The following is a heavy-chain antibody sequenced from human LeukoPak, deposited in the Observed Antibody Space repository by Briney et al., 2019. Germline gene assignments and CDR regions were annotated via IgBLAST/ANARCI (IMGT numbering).Heavy chain of an antibody. V-gene: IGHV5-51*01. CDR3: ARSPRDGYNWSLDY. CDR1: GYSFTSYW. J-gene: IGHJ4*02. D-gene: IGHD5-24*01. CDR2: IYPGDSDT. Sequence: MSGESLKISCKGSGYSFTSYWIGWVRRMPGKGLEWMGIIYPGDSDTRYSPSFQGQVTISADKSISTAYLQWSSLKASDTAMYYCARSPRDGYNWSLDYWGQGTLVTVSS.